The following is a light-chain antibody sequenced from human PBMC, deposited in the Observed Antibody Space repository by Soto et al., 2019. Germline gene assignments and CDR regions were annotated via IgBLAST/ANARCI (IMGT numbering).Light chain of an antibody. CDR1: QSVLYSSNNKNY. J-gene: IGKJ1*01. CDR2: WAS. Sequence: EIVMTQSPDSLAVSLGERATINCKSSQSVLYSSNNKNYLAWYQQKPGQPPKLLIYWASTRESGVPDRFSGSGSGTDLTLTISSLQAEDVAVYYCQQYYSTPRTFDQGTKVEIK. V-gene: IGKV4-1*01. CDR3: QQYYSTPRT.